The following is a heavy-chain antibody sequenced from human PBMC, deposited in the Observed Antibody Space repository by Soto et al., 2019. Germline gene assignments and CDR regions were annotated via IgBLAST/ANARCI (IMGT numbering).Heavy chain of an antibody. D-gene: IGHD3-16*01. Sequence: QITLKESGPTLVKPTQTLTLTCTFSGFSLSTRGVGVGWIRQPPGKALEWLALIYWDGFKHYSPSLESRLTIREDTAKNQVVLTMTNMDPVDTDTYSCAHKGGGDRILDYWGQGTLVTVSS. CDR1: GFSLSTRGVG. CDR2: IYWDGFK. J-gene: IGHJ4*02. CDR3: AHKGGGDRILDY. V-gene: IGHV2-5*02.